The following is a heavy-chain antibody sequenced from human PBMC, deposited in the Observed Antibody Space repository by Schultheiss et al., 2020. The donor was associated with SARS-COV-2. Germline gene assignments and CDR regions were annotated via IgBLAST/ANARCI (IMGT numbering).Heavy chain of an antibody. V-gene: IGHV4-59*12. Sequence: SETLSLTCAVSGGSFSGYYWNWLRQPPGKGLEWIGYIYYSGSTNYNPSLKSRVTISVDTSKNQFSLKLSSVTAADTAVYFCARRMFYYYGMDVWGQGTTVTVSS. CDR3: ARRMFYYYGMDV. CDR1: GGSFSGYY. CDR2: IYYSGST. D-gene: IGHD3-10*02. J-gene: IGHJ6*02.